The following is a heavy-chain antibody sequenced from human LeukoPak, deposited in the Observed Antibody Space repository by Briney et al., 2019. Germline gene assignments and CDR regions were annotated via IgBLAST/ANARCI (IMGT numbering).Heavy chain of an antibody. CDR3: AREALEYSSPYYFEF. D-gene: IGHD6-6*01. V-gene: IGHV1-69*13. Sequence: SVKVSCKASGGTFSSYAISWVRQAPGQGLEWMGGIIPIFGTANYAQKFQGRVTITADDSTSTVYMELRSLRSEDTAVYYCAREALEYSSPYYFEFWGQGTLITVSS. J-gene: IGHJ4*02. CDR2: IIPIFGTA. CDR1: GGTFSSYA.